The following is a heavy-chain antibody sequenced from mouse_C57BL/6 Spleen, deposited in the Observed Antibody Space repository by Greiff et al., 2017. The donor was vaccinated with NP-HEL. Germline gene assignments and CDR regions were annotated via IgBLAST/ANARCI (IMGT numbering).Heavy chain of an antibody. CDR1: GFTFSSYA. V-gene: IGHV5-4*01. CDR3: ARDGAIWYFDV. J-gene: IGHJ1*03. CDR2: ISDGGSYT. Sequence: EVRLVESGGGLVKPGGSLKLSCAASGFTFSSYAMSWVRQTPEKRLEWVATISDGGSYTYYPDNVKGRFTISRDNAKNNLYLQMSHLKSEDTAMYYCARDGAIWYFDVWGTGTTVTVSS.